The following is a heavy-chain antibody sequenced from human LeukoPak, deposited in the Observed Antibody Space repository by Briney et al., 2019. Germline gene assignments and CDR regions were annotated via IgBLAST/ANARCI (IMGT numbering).Heavy chain of an antibody. J-gene: IGHJ4*02. V-gene: IGHV1-2*02. D-gene: IGHD2-21*02. CDR3: VREGNELLSKNFDY. CDR1: GFTFTGYY. CDR2: INPHSGGT. Sequence: ASVKVSCKASGFTFTGYYIHWARQAPGQGLEWMGYINPHSGGTNSPQRFQGRVTMTTDTSISAAYMELSSLISDDTAMYYCVREGNELLSKNFDYWGQGTLVTVSS.